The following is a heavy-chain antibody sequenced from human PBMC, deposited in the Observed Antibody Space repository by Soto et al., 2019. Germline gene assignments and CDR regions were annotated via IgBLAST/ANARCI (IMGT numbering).Heavy chain of an antibody. CDR3: AKDHFLNYYYSGGREAFYI. D-gene: IGHD3-22*01. CDR1: GFTFSSYS. V-gene: IGHV3-23*01. J-gene: IGHJ3*02. Sequence: PGGSLRLSCAASGFTFSSYSMSWVRQAPGKGLEWVSAISGSGGSTYYADSVKGRFTISRDNSKNTLYLQMNSLRAEDTAVYYCAKDHFLNYYYSGGREAFYIWGKGKLDTVSS. CDR2: ISGSGGST.